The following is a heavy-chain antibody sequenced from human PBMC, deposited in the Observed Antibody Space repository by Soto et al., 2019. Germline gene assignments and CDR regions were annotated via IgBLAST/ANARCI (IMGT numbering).Heavy chain of an antibody. V-gene: IGHV4-61*01. CDR2: IHNSGST. Sequence: SETLSLTCTVSGVSVSSGSYCWSWIRQPPEKGLEWIGYIHNSGSTNYNPSLKSRVSISVDTSKNQFSLKLSAVTAADTALYFCARAEKNYNDVGGYPVDSWGQGTLVTVSS. CDR1: GVSVSSGSYC. J-gene: IGHJ4*02. D-gene: IGHD3-22*01. CDR3: ARAEKNYNDVGGYPVDS.